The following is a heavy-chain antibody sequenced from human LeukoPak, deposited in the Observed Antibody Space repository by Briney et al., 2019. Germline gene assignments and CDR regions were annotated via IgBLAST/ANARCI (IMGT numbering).Heavy chain of an antibody. J-gene: IGHJ4*02. V-gene: IGHV4-39*01. Sequence: PSETLSLTCTVSGDSISTSSSYWGWIRQPPGEGLEWIGSIYYSGSTYYNTSLKSRVTISVDTSKNQFSLKLSSVTAADTAVYYCATTQWELHGGFDYWGQGNLVTVSS. CDR3: ATTQWELHGGFDY. D-gene: IGHD1-26*01. CDR1: GDSISTSSSY. CDR2: IYYSGST.